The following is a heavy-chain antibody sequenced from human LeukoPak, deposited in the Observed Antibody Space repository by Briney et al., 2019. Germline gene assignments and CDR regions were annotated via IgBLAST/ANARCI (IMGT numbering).Heavy chain of an antibody. CDR2: FYYSGTT. J-gene: IGHJ5*02. V-gene: IGHV4-39*01. D-gene: IGHD3-22*01. Sequence: PSETLSLTCTVSGDSITSSNYYWGWFRQSPGKGLDWIGSFYYSGTTYYNPSLKSRVTISIDTSNTQFSLKLSSVTAADTAMYYCARRSSANWFDPWGQGTLVTVSS. CDR3: ARRSSANWFDP. CDR1: GDSITSSNYY.